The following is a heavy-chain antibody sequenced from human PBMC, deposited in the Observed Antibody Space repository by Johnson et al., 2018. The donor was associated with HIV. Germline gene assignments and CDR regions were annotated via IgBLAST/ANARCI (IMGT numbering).Heavy chain of an antibody. CDR1: GFTFNNYP. D-gene: IGHD6-6*01. CDR3: ARALLIAARLGAFDI. J-gene: IGHJ3*02. V-gene: IGHV3-7*03. CDR2: IKQDGSEK. Sequence: VQLVESGGGLVKPGGSLRLSCVVSGFTFNNYPLHWVRQAPGKGLEWVANIKQDGSEKYYVDSVKGRFTISRDNAKNSLYLQMNSLRAEDTAVYYCARALLIAARLGAFDIWGQGTMVTVSS.